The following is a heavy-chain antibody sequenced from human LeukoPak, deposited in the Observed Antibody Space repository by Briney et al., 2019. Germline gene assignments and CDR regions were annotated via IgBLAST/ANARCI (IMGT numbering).Heavy chain of an antibody. J-gene: IGHJ4*02. CDR1: GFTFSSYS. Sequence: GGSLRLSCAASGFTFSSYSMNWDRQAPGKGLEWVSYISSSSSTIYYADSVKGRFTISRDNAKNSLYLQMNSLRAEDTAVYYCARGWPPFDYWGREPWSPSPQ. D-gene: IGHD6-19*01. CDR2: ISSSSSTI. V-gene: IGHV3-48*01. CDR3: ARGWPPFDY.